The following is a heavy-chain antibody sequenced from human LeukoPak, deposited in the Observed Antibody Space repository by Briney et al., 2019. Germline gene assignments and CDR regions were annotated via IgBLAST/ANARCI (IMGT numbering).Heavy chain of an antibody. D-gene: IGHD6-19*01. CDR2: IYTSGST. CDR1: GGSISSYY. Sequence: PSETLSLTCTVSGGSISSYYWSWIRQPPGKGLEWIGYIYTSGSTNYNPSLQSRVTISVDASKKQFSLKLSSVTAADTAMYYCARRVGVAGINWFDPWGQGTLVTVSS. CDR3: ARRVGVAGINWFDP. V-gene: IGHV4-4*09. J-gene: IGHJ5*02.